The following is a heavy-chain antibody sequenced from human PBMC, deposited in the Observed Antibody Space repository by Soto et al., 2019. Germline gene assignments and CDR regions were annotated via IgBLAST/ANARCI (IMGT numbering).Heavy chain of an antibody. CDR2: ISGSGDGT. D-gene: IGHD5-18*01. Sequence: GGSLRLSCAASGFTFSSFALSWVRQAPGKGLEWVSAISGSGDGTDYADSVKGRFTISRDNSKNTLYLQMNSLRAEDTAVYYCAGPGYSSQDYWGQGALVTISS. J-gene: IGHJ4*02. CDR1: GFTFSSFA. CDR3: AGPGYSSQDY. V-gene: IGHV3-23*01.